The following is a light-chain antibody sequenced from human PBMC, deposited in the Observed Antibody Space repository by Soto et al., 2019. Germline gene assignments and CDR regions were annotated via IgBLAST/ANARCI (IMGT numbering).Light chain of an antibody. V-gene: IGLV2-14*01. CDR1: SSDVGGHNY. CDR3: CSYTTTNSRV. CDR2: EVS. Sequence: QSALTQPASVSGSPRQSITISCTGTSSDVGGHNYVSRHQQYPGKAPKLLIYEVSRRPSGISNRFSASKSGNTASLTISGLQADDEADYYCCSYTTTNSRVFGGGTQLTVL. J-gene: IGLJ7*01.